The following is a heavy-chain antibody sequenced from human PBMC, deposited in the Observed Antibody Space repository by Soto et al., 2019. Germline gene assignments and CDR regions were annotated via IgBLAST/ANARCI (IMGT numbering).Heavy chain of an antibody. V-gene: IGHV4-39*01. CDR2: IYYSGST. Sequence: KTSETLSLTCTVSGGSISSSSYYWGWIRQPPGKGLEWIGSIYYSGSTYYNPSLKSRVTISVDTSKNQFSLKLSSVTAEDTAVYYCARQESMYYFDYWGQGTLVTVSS. D-gene: IGHD3-10*02. J-gene: IGHJ4*02. CDR3: ARQESMYYFDY. CDR1: GGSISSSSYY.